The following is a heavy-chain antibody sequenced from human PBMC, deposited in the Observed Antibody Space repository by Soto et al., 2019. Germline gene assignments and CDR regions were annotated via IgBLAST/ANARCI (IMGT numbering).Heavy chain of an antibody. J-gene: IGHJ4*02. CDR1: GGSISSCGYY. V-gene: IGHV4-31*03. D-gene: IGHD3-22*01. CDR2: IYYSGST. CDR3: ARDGNYYDSSGYNPFDY. Sequence: SETLSLTCTVSGGSISSCGYYWSWIRQHPGKGLEWIGYIYYSGSTYYNPSLKSRVTISVDTSKNQFSLKLSSVTAADTAVYYCARDGNYYDSSGYNPFDYWGQGTLVTVSS.